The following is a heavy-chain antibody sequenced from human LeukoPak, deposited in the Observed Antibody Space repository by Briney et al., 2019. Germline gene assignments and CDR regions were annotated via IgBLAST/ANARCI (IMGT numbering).Heavy chain of an antibody. D-gene: IGHD1-7*01. CDR2: IYHSGST. J-gene: IGHJ4*02. CDR3: ARGELELRRTFDY. V-gene: IGHV4-30-2*01. CDR1: GGSISSGGYY. Sequence: SSETLSLTCTVSGGSISSGGYYWSWIRQPPGKGLEWIGYIYHSGSTYYNPSLKSRVTISVDRSKNQFSLKLSSVTAADTAVYYCARGELELRRTFDYWGQGTLVTVSS.